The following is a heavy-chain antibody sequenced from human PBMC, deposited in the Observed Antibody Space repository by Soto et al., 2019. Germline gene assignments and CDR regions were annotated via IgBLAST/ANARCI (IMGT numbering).Heavy chain of an antibody. CDR2: IHTAGDT. CDR1: GFTFSDYD. J-gene: IGHJ2*01. CDR3: ERKPRTVAGSTDWYFDL. D-gene: IGHD6-19*01. Sequence: EVQLVESGGCLGQPGGSLRLSCAASGFTFSDYDMHWVRQTTGKSLEWVAAIHTAGDTYYPGSVKGRFTISREGVKNSLYLQMNSLRAGDTAVYVCERKPRTVAGSTDWYFDLWGRGTLVTVSS. V-gene: IGHV3-13*01.